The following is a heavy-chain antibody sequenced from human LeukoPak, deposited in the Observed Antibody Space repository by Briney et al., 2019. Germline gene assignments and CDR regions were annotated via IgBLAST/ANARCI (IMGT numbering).Heavy chain of an antibody. CDR1: GGTFSGYY. J-gene: IGHJ5*02. D-gene: IGHD6-13*01. CDR3: ARMVVGSSWYDNVWFDP. V-gene: IGHV4-34*01. Sequence: SETQSLTCAVYGGTFSGYYWSWIRQPPGKGLEWIGEINHSGSTNYNPSLKSRVTISVDTSKNQFSLKLSSVTAADTAVYYCARMVVGSSWYDNVWFDPWGQGALLTVSS. CDR2: INHSGST.